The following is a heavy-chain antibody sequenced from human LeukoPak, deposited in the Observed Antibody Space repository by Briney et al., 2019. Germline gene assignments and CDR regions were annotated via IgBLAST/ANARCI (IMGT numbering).Heavy chain of an antibody. V-gene: IGHV4-34*01. CDR3: ARGRVLEMATITEYFDY. CDR1: GGSFSGYY. CDR2: INHSGST. Sequence: PSETQSLTCAVYGGSFSGYYWSWIRQPPGEGLEWIGEINHSGSTNYNPSLKSRVTISVDTSKSQFSLKLSSVTAADTAVYYCARGRVLEMATITEYFDYWGQGTLVTVSS. J-gene: IGHJ4*02. D-gene: IGHD5-24*01.